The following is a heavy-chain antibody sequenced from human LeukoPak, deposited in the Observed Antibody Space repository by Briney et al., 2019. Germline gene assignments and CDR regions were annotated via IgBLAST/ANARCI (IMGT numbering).Heavy chain of an antibody. CDR2: ITGSGDST. CDR1: GFTFSSYV. CDR3: AKRGPAGAGKSPDYFEY. Sequence: PGESLRLSCAASGFTFSSYVMSWVRQAPGKGLEWVSAITGSGDSTYYADSVKGRFTISRDNSKNTLYLQMNSLRAEDTAVYYCAKRGPAGAGKSPDYFEYWGQGTLVTVSS. D-gene: IGHD6-19*01. J-gene: IGHJ4*02. V-gene: IGHV3-23*01.